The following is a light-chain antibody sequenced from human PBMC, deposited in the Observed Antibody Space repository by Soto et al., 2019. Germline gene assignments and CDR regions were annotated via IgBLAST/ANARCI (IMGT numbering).Light chain of an antibody. V-gene: IGKV1-39*01. CDR3: QQNNSSLLFT. CDR1: QSISRY. J-gene: IGKJ3*01. CDR2: AAS. Sequence: DIQMTQSPSSLSASLGERVTITCLASQSISRYLNWYQQKPGKAPTLLIYAASSWQSGVPARFSGSGSGKDFTLTISSLQSEDFATYYCQQNNSSLLFTFGPGTKLDIK.